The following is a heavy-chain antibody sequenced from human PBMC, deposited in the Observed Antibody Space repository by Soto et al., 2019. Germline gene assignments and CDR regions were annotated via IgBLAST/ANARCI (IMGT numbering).Heavy chain of an antibody. Sequence: PSETLSLTCTVSGDSISSYYWTWIRQPPGKGLEWIAFIYYGGSINYNPSLKSRVAISVDTSKNQFSLNLNSVTAADTAVYYCARSHIVPRLFMYPYDYWGQGTLVTVSS. J-gene: IGHJ4*02. CDR2: IYYGGSI. CDR1: GDSISSYY. D-gene: IGHD5-12*01. CDR3: ARSHIVPRLFMYPYDY. V-gene: IGHV4-59*08.